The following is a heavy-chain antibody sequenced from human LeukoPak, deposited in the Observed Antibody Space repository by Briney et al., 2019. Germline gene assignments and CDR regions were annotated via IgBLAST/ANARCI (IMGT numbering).Heavy chain of an antibody. Sequence: ASVKVSCKASGGTSSSYAISWVRQAPGQGLEWMGGIIPIFGTANYAQKFQGRVTITADKSTSTAYMELSSLRSEDTAVYYCATHYYGSGSLLFDPWGQGTLVTVSS. CDR3: ATHYYGSGSLLFDP. J-gene: IGHJ5*02. CDR1: GGTSSSYA. V-gene: IGHV1-69*06. D-gene: IGHD3-10*01. CDR2: IIPIFGTA.